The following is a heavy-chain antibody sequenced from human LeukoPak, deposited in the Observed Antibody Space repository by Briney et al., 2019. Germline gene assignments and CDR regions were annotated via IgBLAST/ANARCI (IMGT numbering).Heavy chain of an antibody. CDR3: AREGCSSTSCYAFDI. Sequence: GGSLRLSCAASGFTFSSYAMHWVRQAPGKGLEWVAVISYDGSNKYYADSVKGRFTISRDNSKNTLYLQMNSLRAEDTAVYYCAREGCSSTSCYAFDIWGQGTMVTVSS. J-gene: IGHJ3*02. D-gene: IGHD2-2*01. V-gene: IGHV3-30*04. CDR2: ISYDGSNK. CDR1: GFTFSSYA.